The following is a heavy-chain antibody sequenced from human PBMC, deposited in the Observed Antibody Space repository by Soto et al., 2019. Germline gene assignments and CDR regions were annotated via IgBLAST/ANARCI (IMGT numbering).Heavy chain of an antibody. CDR2: IWNDGSDE. Sequence: QGQLVESGGGVVQPGTSLRLYCAVSGFTFSKHGMNWVRQAPGKGLEWVAVIWNDGSDEYYADSVKGRFTISRDNSKNMLYLQMNSLTAEDTAVYYCARDRRDSLDHWGQGTLVTVSS. CDR3: ARDRRDSLDH. CDR1: GFTFSKHG. D-gene: IGHD2-15*01. J-gene: IGHJ4*02. V-gene: IGHV3-33*01.